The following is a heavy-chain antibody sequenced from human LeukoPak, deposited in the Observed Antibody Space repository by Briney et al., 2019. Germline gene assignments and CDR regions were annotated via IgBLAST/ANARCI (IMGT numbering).Heavy chain of an antibody. D-gene: IGHD4-23*01. CDR3: AREAATVVEGGFDY. CDR2: IYYSGST. CDR1: GDSISSSSYY. V-gene: IGHV4-39*07. J-gene: IGHJ4*02. Sequence: PSETLSLTCSVSGDSISSSSYYWGWIRQPPGKGLEWIGSIYYSGSTYYNPSLKSRVTILVDTSKNQFSLRLSSVTAADTAVYYCAREAATVVEGGFDYWGQGTLVTVSS.